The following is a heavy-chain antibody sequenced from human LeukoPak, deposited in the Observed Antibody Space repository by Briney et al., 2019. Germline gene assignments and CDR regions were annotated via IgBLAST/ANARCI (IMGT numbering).Heavy chain of an antibody. D-gene: IGHD3-3*01. J-gene: IGHJ4*02. V-gene: IGHV3-49*03. CDR3: SRVNNGVSGYYSDY. CDR1: GFTFGDHA. Sequence: GGSLRLSCTASGFTFGDHAVSWFRQAPGKGLEWVGFIKSKAYGGTTEYAASVKGRITISRDDSKSIAYLQMNSLKTEDTAVYYCSRVNNGVSGYYSDYWGQGTLVTVSS. CDR2: IKSKAYGGTT.